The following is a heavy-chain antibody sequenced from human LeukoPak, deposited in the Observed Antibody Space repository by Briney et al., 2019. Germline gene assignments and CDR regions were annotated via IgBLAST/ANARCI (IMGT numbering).Heavy chain of an antibody. J-gene: IGHJ6*02. Sequence: ASVKVSCKASGYTFTSYGISWVRQAPGQGLEWMGWISAYNGNTNYAQKLQGRVTMTTDTSTSTLYMELRSLRADDTAVYYCARITMVRGVMGCYYGMDVWGQGTTVTVSS. CDR1: GYTFTSYG. V-gene: IGHV1-18*01. CDR2: ISAYNGNT. D-gene: IGHD3-10*01. CDR3: ARITMVRGVMGCYYGMDV.